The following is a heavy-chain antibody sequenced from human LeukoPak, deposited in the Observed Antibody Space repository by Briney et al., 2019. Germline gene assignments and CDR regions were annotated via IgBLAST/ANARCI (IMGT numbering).Heavy chain of an antibody. Sequence: SETLSLTCTVSGGSISSYYWSWIRQPPGKGLEWIGYIYYSGSTNYNPSLKSRVTISVDTSKNQFSLKLSSVTAADTAVYYCARSVSKAQHCSSTSCHPMSVFPEWSPPPKTKGGKQLWFDPWGQGTLVTVSS. CDR1: GGSISSYY. V-gene: IGHV4-59*08. D-gene: IGHD2-2*01. CDR3: ARSVSKAQHCSSTSCHPMSVFPEWSPPPKTKGGKQLWFDP. CDR2: IYYSGST. J-gene: IGHJ5*02.